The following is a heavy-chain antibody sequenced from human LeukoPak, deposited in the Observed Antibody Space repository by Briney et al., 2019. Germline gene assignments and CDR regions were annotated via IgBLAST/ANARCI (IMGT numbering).Heavy chain of an antibody. CDR3: ARPYGSGSYLGAFDI. Sequence: GESLKISCKGSGYSFTSYWIGWVRQMPGKGLEWMGSIYPGDSDTRYSPSFQGQVTISADKSISTAYLQWSSLKASDTAMYYCARPYGSGSYLGAFDIWGQGTMVTVSS. D-gene: IGHD3-10*01. CDR1: GYSFTSYW. V-gene: IGHV5-51*01. CDR2: IYPGDSDT. J-gene: IGHJ3*02.